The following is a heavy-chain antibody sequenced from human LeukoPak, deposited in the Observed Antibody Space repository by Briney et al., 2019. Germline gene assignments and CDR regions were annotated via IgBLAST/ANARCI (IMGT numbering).Heavy chain of an antibody. J-gene: IGHJ2*01. CDR3: ARPGYSSGWYDWYFDL. CDR2: IYYSGST. V-gene: IGHV4-30-4*01. Sequence: SETLSLTCTVSGGSISSGDYYWRWLRQPPGKGLEWIGYIYYSGSTYYNPSLKSRFTISVDTSKNQFSLKLSSVTAADTAVYYCARPGYSSGWYDWYFDLWGRGTLVTVSS. CDR1: GGSISSGDYY. D-gene: IGHD6-19*01.